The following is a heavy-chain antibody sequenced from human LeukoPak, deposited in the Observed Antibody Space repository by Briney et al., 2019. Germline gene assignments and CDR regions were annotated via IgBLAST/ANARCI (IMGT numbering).Heavy chain of an antibody. J-gene: IGHJ4*02. Sequence: ASEKVSCKASGYTFTSYGISWVRQAPGQGLEWMGWISAYNGNTNYAQKLQGRVTMTTDTSTSTAYMELRSLRSDDTAVYYCARDRPPLDYYGSGPGYWGQGTLVTVSS. D-gene: IGHD3-10*01. CDR2: ISAYNGNT. CDR3: ARDRPPLDYYGSGPGY. V-gene: IGHV1-18*01. CDR1: GYTFTSYG.